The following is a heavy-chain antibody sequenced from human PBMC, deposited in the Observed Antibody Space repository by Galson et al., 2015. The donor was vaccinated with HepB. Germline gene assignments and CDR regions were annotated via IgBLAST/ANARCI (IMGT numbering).Heavy chain of an antibody. CDR2: ISSSSSTI. CDR1: GFTFSSYS. J-gene: IGHJ5*02. D-gene: IGHD3-3*01. CDR3: ARDSYDFWSGYYNWFDP. Sequence: SLRLSCAASGFTFSSYSMNWVRQAPGKGLEWVSYISSSSSTIYYADSVKGRFTISRDNAKNSLYLQMNSLRAEDTAVYYCARDSYDFWSGYYNWFDPWGQGTLVTVSS. V-gene: IGHV3-48*01.